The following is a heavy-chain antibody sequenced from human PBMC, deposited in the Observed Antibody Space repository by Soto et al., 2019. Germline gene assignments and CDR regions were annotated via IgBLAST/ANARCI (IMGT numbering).Heavy chain of an antibody. J-gene: IGHJ3*02. V-gene: IGHV3-74*01. D-gene: IGHD2-2*01. CDR3: ARAAYGYQLFAFDI. CDR2: INSDGSST. Sequence: EVQLVESGGGLVQPGGSLRLSCAAYGFTFSSYWMHWVRQAPGKGLVWVSRINSDGSSTSYADSVKGRFTISRDNAKNTLYLQMNSLRAEDTAVYYCARAAYGYQLFAFDIWGQGTMVTVSS. CDR1: GFTFSSYW.